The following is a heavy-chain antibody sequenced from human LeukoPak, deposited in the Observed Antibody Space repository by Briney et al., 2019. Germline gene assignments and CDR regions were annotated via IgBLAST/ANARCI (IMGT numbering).Heavy chain of an antibody. CDR1: GGSISSGGYS. CDR2: IYHSGST. V-gene: IGHV4-30-2*01. CDR3: ARGHLPRGYNWFDP. J-gene: IGHJ5*02. Sequence: SQTLSLTCAVSGGSISSGGYSWSWIRQPPGKGLEWIGYIYHSGSTYYNPSLKSRVTISVDTSKNQFSLKLSSVTAADTAVYYCARGHLPRGYNWFDPWGQGTLVTVSS.